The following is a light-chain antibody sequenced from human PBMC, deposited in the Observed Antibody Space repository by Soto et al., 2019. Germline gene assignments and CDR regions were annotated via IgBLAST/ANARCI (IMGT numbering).Light chain of an antibody. J-gene: IGKJ1*01. Sequence: DIKMTQSPSTLSASVGDRVTITCRASQSISVWLAWYQQKAGKAPNLLIYKASRLESGVPSRFSGSGSETEFTLTISGLQPGDSATYYCQQYNSYSPTVGQGTKVEVK. CDR3: QQYNSYSPT. CDR2: KAS. V-gene: IGKV1-5*03. CDR1: QSISVW.